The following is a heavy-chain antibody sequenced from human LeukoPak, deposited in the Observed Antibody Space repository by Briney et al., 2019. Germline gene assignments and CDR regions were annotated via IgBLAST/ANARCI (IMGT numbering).Heavy chain of an antibody. J-gene: IGHJ4*02. D-gene: IGHD3-16*02. CDR3: ARGRGSRNYDYVWGSYRPFSYFDY. Sequence: SETLSLTCAVYGGSFSGYYWSWIRQPPGKGLEWIGEINHSGSTNYNPSLKSRATISVDTSKNQFSLKLSSVTAADTAVYYCARGRGSRNYDYVWGSYRPFSYFDYWGQGTLVTVSS. CDR1: GGSFSGYY. CDR2: INHSGST. V-gene: IGHV4-34*01.